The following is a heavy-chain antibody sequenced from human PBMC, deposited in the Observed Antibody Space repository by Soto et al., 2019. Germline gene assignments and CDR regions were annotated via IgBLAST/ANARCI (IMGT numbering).Heavy chain of an antibody. V-gene: IGHV1-18*01. J-gene: IGHJ5*02. Sequence: ASVKVSCKASGYTFTSYGISWVRQAPGQGLEWMGWIRAYNGNTNYAQKLQGRVTMTTDTSTSTAYMELRSLRSDDTAVYYCARNQIVVVPAAADWFDPWGQGTLVTVSS. D-gene: IGHD2-2*01. CDR3: ARNQIVVVPAAADWFDP. CDR2: IRAYNGNT. CDR1: GYTFTSYG.